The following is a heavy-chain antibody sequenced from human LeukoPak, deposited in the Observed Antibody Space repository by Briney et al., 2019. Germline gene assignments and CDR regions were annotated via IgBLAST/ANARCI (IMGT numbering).Heavy chain of an antibody. J-gene: IGHJ4*02. CDR1: GFTFDIYG. V-gene: IGHV3-48*01. CDR2: ITGGSNTI. CDR3: ARDRMGGSFDY. D-gene: IGHD2-15*01. Sequence: PGGSLRLSCAASGFTFDIYGMNWVRQAPGKGLEWVSFITGGSNTIYYADSVKGRFTTSRDNAMNSLYLQMNSLRVDDTAVYYCARDRMGGSFDYWGQGTLVTVSS.